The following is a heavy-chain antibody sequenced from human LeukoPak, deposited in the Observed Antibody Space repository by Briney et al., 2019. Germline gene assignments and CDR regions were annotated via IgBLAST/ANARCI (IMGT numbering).Heavy chain of an antibody. CDR3: ASEPTYSSSWYFY. CDR2: IYTSGST. Sequence: PSETLSLTCTVSGGSISSGSYYWSWIRQPAGKGLEWIGRIYTSGSTNYNPSLKRRVTISVDTSKNQFSLKLSSVTAADTAVYCCASEPTYSSSWYFYWGQGTLVTVSS. CDR1: GGSISSGSYY. J-gene: IGHJ4*02. V-gene: IGHV4-61*02. D-gene: IGHD6-13*01.